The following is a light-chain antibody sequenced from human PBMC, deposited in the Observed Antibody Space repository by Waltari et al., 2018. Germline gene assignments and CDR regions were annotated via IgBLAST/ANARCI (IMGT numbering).Light chain of an antibody. Sequence: DIVMTQSPDSLTVSLGERATINCKSRQSVLYSSNNKNYLAWYQQKPGQPPQLLIYWASTRESGVPDRFSGSGSGTDFTLTISSLQAEDVAVYYCQQYFSTPLTFGQGTKVEIK. J-gene: IGKJ1*01. CDR2: WAS. CDR1: QSVLYSSNNKNY. V-gene: IGKV4-1*01. CDR3: QQYFSTPLT.